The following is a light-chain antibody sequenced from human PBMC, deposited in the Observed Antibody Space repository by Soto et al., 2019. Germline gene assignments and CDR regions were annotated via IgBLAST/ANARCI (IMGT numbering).Light chain of an antibody. Sequence: EIVMTQSPATLSVSPGERATLSCRASQSVSNNLAWYQQKPGQAPRLLIYDASTRATGIPAKFSGSGSGIEFTLTISSLQSEDFDVYYCQQYNKWPPWTFGQGTKVEIK. CDR1: QSVSNN. V-gene: IGKV3-15*01. CDR2: DAS. J-gene: IGKJ1*01. CDR3: QQYNKWPPWT.